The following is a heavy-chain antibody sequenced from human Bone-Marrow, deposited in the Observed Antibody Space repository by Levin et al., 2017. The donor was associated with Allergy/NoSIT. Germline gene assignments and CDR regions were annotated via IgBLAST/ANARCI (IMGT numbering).Heavy chain of an antibody. D-gene: IGHD4-17*01. J-gene: IGHJ4*02. CDR1: GSSINSAYS. CDR2: IYSTDNT. V-gene: IGHV4-38-2*01. CDR3: ASMTTVTKTYYFDY. Sequence: GSLRLSCDVSGSSINSAYSWGWVRQPPGKGLEWIGNIYSTDNTYYSPSLKSRVTISKRPSKNQFSLKLTSVTAADTAVYYCASMTTVTKTYYFDYWGQGTLVTVSS.